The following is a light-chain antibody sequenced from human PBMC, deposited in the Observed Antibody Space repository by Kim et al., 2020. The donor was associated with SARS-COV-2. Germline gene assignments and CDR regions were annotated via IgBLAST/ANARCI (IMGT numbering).Light chain of an antibody. CDR1: QSLLHNNGYTY. Sequence: DIVMTQSPLSLPVTPGEPASISCRSSQSLLHNNGYTYLYWFLQKPGQSPQLLISLGSSRASGVPDRFSGSGSGTDFTLKISRVEAEDVGVYCCMQALQTPYTFGQGTKVDIK. CDR2: LGS. V-gene: IGKV2-28*01. CDR3: MQALQTPYT. J-gene: IGKJ2*01.